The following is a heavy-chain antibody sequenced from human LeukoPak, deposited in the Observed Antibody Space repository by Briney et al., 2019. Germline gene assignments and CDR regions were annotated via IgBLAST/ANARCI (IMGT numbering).Heavy chain of an antibody. CDR1: GGSISSSSYY. CDR3: AREGRELVGDNWFDP. Sequence: SETLSLTCTVSGGSISSSSYYWGWIRQPPGKGLEWIGSIYYSGSTYYNPSLKSRVTISVDTSKNQFSLKLSSVTAADTAVYYCAREGRELVGDNWFDPWGQGTLVTVSS. CDR2: IYYSGST. V-gene: IGHV4-39*07. J-gene: IGHJ5*02. D-gene: IGHD1-26*01.